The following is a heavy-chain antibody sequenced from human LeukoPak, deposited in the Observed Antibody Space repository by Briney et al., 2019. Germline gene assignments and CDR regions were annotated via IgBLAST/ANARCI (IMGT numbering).Heavy chain of an antibody. V-gene: IGHV2-5*01. J-gene: IGHJ4*02. D-gene: IGHD4-11*01. CDR3: AHRRLQYLFDY. Sequence: SGRTLVNPTQTPTLTCTFSGFSLGANGVGVGWIRQPPGRALEWLALLYWNDDKRYSPSLRSRLTITKDTSTNQVVLTMTNMDPVDTGTYYCAHRRLQYLFDYWGQGTLITVPS. CDR1: GFSLGANGVG. CDR2: LYWNDDK.